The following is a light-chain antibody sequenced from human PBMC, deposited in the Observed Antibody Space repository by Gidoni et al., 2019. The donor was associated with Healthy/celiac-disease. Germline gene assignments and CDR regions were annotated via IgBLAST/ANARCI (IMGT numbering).Light chain of an antibody. Sequence: QSALTQLPSASGSPGQSVTISCTGTSSDVGGYNYVSWYQQHPGKAPKLMIYEVSKRPSGVPDRFFGSKSGNTASLTVSGLQAEDEADYYCSSYAGSSNWVFGGGTKLTVL. CDR1: SSDVGGYNY. J-gene: IGLJ3*02. V-gene: IGLV2-8*01. CDR2: EVS. CDR3: SSYAGSSNWV.